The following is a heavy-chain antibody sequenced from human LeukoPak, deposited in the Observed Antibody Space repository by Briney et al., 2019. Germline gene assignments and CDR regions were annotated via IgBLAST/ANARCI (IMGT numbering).Heavy chain of an antibody. Sequence: GGSLRLSCAASGFTFSSYSMNWVRQAPGKGLEWVSYISSSSSTIYYADSVKGRFTISRDNAKNSLYLQMNSLRAEDTAVYYCAREVEAALDPWGQGTLVTVSS. CDR3: AREVEAALDP. CDR1: GFTFSSYS. D-gene: IGHD5-24*01. J-gene: IGHJ5*02. CDR2: ISSSSSTI. V-gene: IGHV3-48*04.